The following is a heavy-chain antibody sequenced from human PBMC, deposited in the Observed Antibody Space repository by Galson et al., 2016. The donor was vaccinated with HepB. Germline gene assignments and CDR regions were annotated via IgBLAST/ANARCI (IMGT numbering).Heavy chain of an antibody. Sequence: SVKVSCKASGYTFINYGISWVRQAPGQGLEWLGWISGYNGNTKFAQKLQGRVTLTTETSTSTAYMELRSLRSDDTAVYYCARKDLHLPAAIPQPFEYWGQGTLVTVSS. V-gene: IGHV1-18*01. D-gene: IGHD2-2*01. CDR2: ISGYNGNT. CDR1: GYTFINYG. CDR3: ARKDLHLPAAIPQPFEY. J-gene: IGHJ4*02.